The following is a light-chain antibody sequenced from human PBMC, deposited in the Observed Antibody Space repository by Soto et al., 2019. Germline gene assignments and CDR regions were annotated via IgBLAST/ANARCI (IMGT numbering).Light chain of an antibody. Sequence: QSVLTQPPSVSGAPGQRVTISCTGSSSNIGADFDVHWYRQLPGTAPKLLIYGNINRPSGVPNRFSCSTSGTSASLTITGLQAEDEADYYCQSYDTSLNVYVVFGGGTKLTVL. V-gene: IGLV1-40*01. CDR3: QSYDTSLNVYVV. CDR2: GNI. CDR1: SSNIGADFD. J-gene: IGLJ2*01.